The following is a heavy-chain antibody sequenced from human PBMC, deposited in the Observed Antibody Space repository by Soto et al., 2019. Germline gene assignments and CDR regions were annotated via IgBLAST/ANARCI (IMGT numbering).Heavy chain of an antibody. CDR3: VGGSGWVMDY. D-gene: IGHD6-19*01. Sequence: EVQLVESGGGLVQPGGSLRLSCSASGFIFSSYWMTWVRHAPGKGLEWVANVKQDGSEQHYVDSVKGRFTISRDNVKNSLFLQMNSLRAEDTAVYYCVGGSGWVMDYWGQGTRVTVSS. J-gene: IGHJ4*02. CDR1: GFIFSSYW. CDR2: VKQDGSEQ. V-gene: IGHV3-7*03.